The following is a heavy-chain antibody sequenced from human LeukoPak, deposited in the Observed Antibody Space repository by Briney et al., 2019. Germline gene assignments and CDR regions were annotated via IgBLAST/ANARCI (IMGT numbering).Heavy chain of an antibody. CDR2: IWYDGSNK. J-gene: IGHJ4*02. D-gene: IGHD3-22*01. CDR3: AKDRDYYDSSGGGFDY. Sequence: GGSLRLSCAASGFTFSSYGMHWVRQAPGKGLEWVAVIWYDGSNKYYADSVKGRFTISRDNSKNTLYLQMNSLRAEDTAVYYCAKDRDYYDSSGGGFDYWGQGTLVTVSS. CDR1: GFTFSSYG. V-gene: IGHV3-30*02.